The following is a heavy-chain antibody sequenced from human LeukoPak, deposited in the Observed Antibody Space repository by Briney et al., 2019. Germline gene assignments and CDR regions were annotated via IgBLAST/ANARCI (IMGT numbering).Heavy chain of an antibody. V-gene: IGHV1-2*02. J-gene: IGHJ4*02. CDR1: GYTFTGYY. Sequence: GASVKVSCKASGYTFTGYYMHWVRQAPGQGLEWMGWINPNSGGTNYAQKFQGRVTMTRDTSISTAYMELSRLRSDDTAVYYCARDLGRSYGSYSLFDYWGQGTLVTVSS. D-gene: IGHD1-26*01. CDR3: ARDLGRSYGSYSLFDY. CDR2: INPNSGGT.